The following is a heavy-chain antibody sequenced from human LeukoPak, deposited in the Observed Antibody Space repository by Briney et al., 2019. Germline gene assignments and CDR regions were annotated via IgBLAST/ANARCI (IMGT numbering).Heavy chain of an antibody. CDR3: ARPPGNFGQGRHDAFDI. J-gene: IGHJ3*02. CDR1: GGSFSGYY. D-gene: IGHD3-10*01. CDR2: IYYSGTT. Sequence: SETLSLTCAVYGGSFSGYYWSWIRQPPGKGLEWIGSIYYSGTTYYSPSLKGRVSMSVDTSKNQFSLKLSSVTAADTAVYYCARPPGNFGQGRHDAFDIWGQGTMVTVSS. V-gene: IGHV4-34*01.